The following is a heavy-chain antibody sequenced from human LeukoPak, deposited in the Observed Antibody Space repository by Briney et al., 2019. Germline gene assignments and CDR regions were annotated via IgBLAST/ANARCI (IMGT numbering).Heavy chain of an antibody. CDR3: AREWGDILTGHKVDY. CDR1: GGSISSGDYY. J-gene: IGHJ4*02. V-gene: IGHV4-30-4*08. Sequence: SETLSLTCTVSGGSISSGDYYWSWIRQPPGKGLEWIGYIYYSGSTYYNPSLKSRVTISVDTSKNQFSLKLSSVTAADTAVYYCAREWGDILTGHKVDYWGQGTLVTVSS. CDR2: IYYSGST. D-gene: IGHD3-9*01.